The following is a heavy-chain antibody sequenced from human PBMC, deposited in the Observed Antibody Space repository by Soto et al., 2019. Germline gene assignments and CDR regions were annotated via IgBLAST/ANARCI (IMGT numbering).Heavy chain of an antibody. CDR1: GGSFSGYY. V-gene: IGHV4-34*01. J-gene: IGHJ5*02. D-gene: IGHD2-21*01. CDR2: INHSGST. Sequence: KPSETLSLTCAVYGGSFSGYYWSWIRQPPGKGLEWIGEINHSGSTNYNPSLKSRVTISVDTSKNQFSLKLSSVTAADTAVYYCARGRENCGGDCYATPYNWFDPWGQGTLVTSPQ. CDR3: ARGRENCGGDCYATPYNWFDP.